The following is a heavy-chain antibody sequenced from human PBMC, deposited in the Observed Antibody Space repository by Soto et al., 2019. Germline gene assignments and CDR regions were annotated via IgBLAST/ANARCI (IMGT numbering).Heavy chain of an antibody. CDR1: GYSISNGDY. J-gene: IGHJ4*02. Sequence: PSETLSLTCAVSGYSISNGDYWGWIRQAPGKGLEWIGSVYYSGSTHYEPSLRGRIAISVDTLKNQFSLRLPSVTAADTAMYFCARNTSPYFDSWGQGIPVTVSS. V-gene: IGHV4-38-2*01. CDR3: ARNTSPYFDS. CDR2: VYYSGST.